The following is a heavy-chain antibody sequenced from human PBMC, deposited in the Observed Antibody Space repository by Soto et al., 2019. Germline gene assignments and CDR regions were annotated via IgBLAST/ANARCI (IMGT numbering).Heavy chain of an antibody. Sequence: QVQLQQWGAGLLKPSETLSLTCAVYGGSFSGYYWSWIRQPPGKGLEWIGEIYHSGSTNYNPSLKSRVTISVDTSKNQFSLKLSSVTAADTAVYYCARGLSGVVSVRYYYYGMDVWGQGTTVTVSS. J-gene: IGHJ6*02. D-gene: IGHD3-3*01. CDR3: ARGLSGVVSVRYYYYGMDV. CDR1: GGSFSGYY. CDR2: IYHSGST. V-gene: IGHV4-34*01.